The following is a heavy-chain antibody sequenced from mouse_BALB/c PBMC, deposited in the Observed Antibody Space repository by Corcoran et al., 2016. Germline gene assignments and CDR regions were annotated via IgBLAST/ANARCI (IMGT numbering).Heavy chain of an antibody. CDR3: ARDSVSYYGGYFDY. D-gene: IGHD1-1*01. J-gene: IGHJ2*01. Sequence: EVLLQQSGPEMVTHGASVNILCKASGYTFTDYNMDWEKQSHGKSLEWVGDINTNNGGTIYNQKFKGKATLTLDKSSSTAYMELRSLTSEDTAVYYWARDSVSYYGGYFDYWGQGTTLTVS. CDR1: GYTFTDYN. V-gene: IGHV1-18*01. CDR2: INTNNGGT.